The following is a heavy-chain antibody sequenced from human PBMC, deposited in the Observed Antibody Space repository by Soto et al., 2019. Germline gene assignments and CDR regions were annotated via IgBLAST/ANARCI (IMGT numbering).Heavy chain of an antibody. CDR2: IYYSGST. CDR1: GGSISSYY. J-gene: IGHJ4*02. CDR3: ARGVVPAALFDS. D-gene: IGHD2-2*01. Sequence: PSETLSLTCTVSGGSISSYYWSWIRQPPGKELEWIGYIYYSGSTNYNPSLKSRVTISVDTSKNQFSLKLSSVTAADTAVYYCARGVVPAALFDSWGQGTLVTVSS. V-gene: IGHV4-59*08.